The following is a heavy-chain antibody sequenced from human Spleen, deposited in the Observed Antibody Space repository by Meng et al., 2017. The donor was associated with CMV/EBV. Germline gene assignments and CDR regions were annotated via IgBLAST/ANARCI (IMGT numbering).Heavy chain of an antibody. CDR1: NAW. J-gene: IGHJ4*02. CDR3: TTDPRPYYDILTGYYRFDY. V-gene: IGHV3-15*01. D-gene: IGHD3-9*01. Sequence: NAWMSRVRKATGKGLEWVGRIKSKTDGGITDYAAPVKGRFTISRDDSKNTLYLQMNSLKTEDTAVYYCTTDPRPYYDILTGYYRFDYWGQGTLVTVSS. CDR2: IKSKTDGGIT.